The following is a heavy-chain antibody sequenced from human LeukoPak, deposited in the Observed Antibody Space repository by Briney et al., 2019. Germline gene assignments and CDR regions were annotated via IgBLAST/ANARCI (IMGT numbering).Heavy chain of an antibody. Sequence: GGSLRLSCAASGFTFSSYGMHWVRQAPGKGLEWVAFIRYDGSNKYYADSVKGRFTISRDNSKNTLYLQMNSLRAEDTAVYYCAKDVGMTRYSDYWGQGTLVTVSS. V-gene: IGHV3-30*02. D-gene: IGHD1-14*01. CDR2: IRYDGSNK. J-gene: IGHJ4*02. CDR3: AKDVGMTRYSDY. CDR1: GFTFSSYG.